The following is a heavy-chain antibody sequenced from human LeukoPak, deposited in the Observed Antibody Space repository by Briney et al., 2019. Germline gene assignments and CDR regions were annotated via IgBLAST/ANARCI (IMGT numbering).Heavy chain of an antibody. CDR2: INPSNGYT. V-gene: IGHV1-18*04. CDR1: GYTFTGYY. Sequence: ASVKVSCKASGYTFTGYYMHWVRQAPGQGLEWMGWINPSNGYTNDAQKLQGRLTMTTDTSTSTANMELRSLRSDDTAVYYCARGGYCTGTNCRNWFDSWGQGTLVTVSS. J-gene: IGHJ5*01. D-gene: IGHD2-2*01. CDR3: ARGGYCTGTNCRNWFDS.